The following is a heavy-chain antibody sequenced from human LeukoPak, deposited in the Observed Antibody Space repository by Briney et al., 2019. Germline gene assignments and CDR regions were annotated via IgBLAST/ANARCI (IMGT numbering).Heavy chain of an antibody. Sequence: SETLSLTCTVSGGSISSYYWSWIRQPPGKGLEWIGYIYYSGSTDYNPSLKSRVTISVDTSKNQFSLKLSSVTAADTAVYFCARGRLDKYFDYWGQGILVTVSS. V-gene: IGHV4-59*08. D-gene: IGHD2-2*03. CDR1: GGSISSYY. CDR3: ARGRLDKYFDY. CDR2: IYYSGST. J-gene: IGHJ4*02.